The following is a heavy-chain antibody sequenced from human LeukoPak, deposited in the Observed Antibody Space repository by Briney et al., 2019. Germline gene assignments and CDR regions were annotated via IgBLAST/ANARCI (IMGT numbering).Heavy chain of an antibody. Sequence: ASVKVSCKASGYTFTGYYMHWVRQAPGQGLEWMGWINPNSGGTNYAQKFQGRVTMTRDTSISTAYMELSRLRSDDTAVYYCARVDGPGIAAAGTSFAFDIWGQGTMVTVSS. J-gene: IGHJ3*02. CDR3: ARVDGPGIAAAGTSFAFDI. V-gene: IGHV1-2*02. CDR1: GYTFTGYY. CDR2: INPNSGGT. D-gene: IGHD6-13*01.